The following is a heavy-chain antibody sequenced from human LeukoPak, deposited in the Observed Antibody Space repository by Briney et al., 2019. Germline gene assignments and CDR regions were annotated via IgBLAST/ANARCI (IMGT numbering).Heavy chain of an antibody. J-gene: IGHJ4*02. V-gene: IGHV3-23*01. D-gene: IGHD3-22*01. Sequence: GGSLRLSCAASGVTFSSHAMSWVRQAPGTGLEWVSAISGSGGSTYYADSVKGRFTISRDNSKNTLYLQMNSLRAEDTAVYYCAKSITMIVVVKGYFDYWGQGTLVTVSS. CDR2: ISGSGGST. CDR1: GVTFSSHA. CDR3: AKSITMIVVVKGYFDY.